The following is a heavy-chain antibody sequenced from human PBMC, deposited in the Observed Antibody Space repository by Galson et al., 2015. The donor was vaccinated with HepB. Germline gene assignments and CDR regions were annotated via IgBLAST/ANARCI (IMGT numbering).Heavy chain of an antibody. Sequence: SVKVSCKASGGTFSSYAISWVRQAPGQGLEWMGRIIPILGIANYAQKFQGRVTITADKSTSTAYMELSSLRSEDTAVYYCARDPGAGQTTVDNYYYYYYYMDVWGKGTTVTVSS. CDR2: IIPILGIA. D-gene: IGHD4-11*01. J-gene: IGHJ6*03. CDR1: GGTFSSYA. V-gene: IGHV1-69*04. CDR3: ARDPGAGQTTVDNYYYYYYYMDV.